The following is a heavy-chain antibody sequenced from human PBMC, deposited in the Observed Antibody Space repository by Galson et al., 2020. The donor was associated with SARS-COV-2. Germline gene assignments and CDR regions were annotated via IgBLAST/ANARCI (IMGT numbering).Heavy chain of an antibody. Sequence: VRQAPGHGIEWKGWISVYNRNTNYTQKLQGRITMTADTSTSTAYMELRGLRADDTAICYLASGSQDSWRGYYGHLGQGTLVTVSS. D-gene: IGHD3-3*01. J-gene: IGHJ4*02. CDR2: ISVYNRNT. V-gene: IGHV1-18*01. CDR3: ASGSQDSWRGYYGH.